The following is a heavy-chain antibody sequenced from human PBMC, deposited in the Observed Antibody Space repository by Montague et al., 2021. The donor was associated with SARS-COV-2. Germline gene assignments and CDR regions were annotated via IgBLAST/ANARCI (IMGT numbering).Heavy chain of an antibody. CDR3: ARFAYRLLFIASYYGMDV. J-gene: IGHJ6*02. CDR2: ISLSENT. D-gene: IGHD2-2*01. CDR1: GGSFSGAD. V-gene: IGHV4-34*01. Sequence: SETLSLTCSVFGGSFSGADWNWTRLHPSHGREWNGVISLSENTNYNPSLKSRVTISIDTSKNQFSLKLSSVTAADTAVYYCARFAYRLLFIASYYGMDVWGQGTTVTVSS.